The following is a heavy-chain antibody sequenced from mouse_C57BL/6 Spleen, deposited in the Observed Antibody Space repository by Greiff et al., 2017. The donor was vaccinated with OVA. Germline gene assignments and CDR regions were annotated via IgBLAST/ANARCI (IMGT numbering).Heavy chain of an antibody. Sequence: EVQLVESGGDLVKPGGSLKLSCAASGFTFSSYGMSWVRQTPDKRLEWVATISSGGSYTYYPDSVKGRFTISRDNAKNTLYLQMSSLKSEDTAMYYCARHGGNYYGSSYPDYWGQGTTLTVSS. V-gene: IGHV5-6*01. D-gene: IGHD1-1*01. CDR1: GFTFSSYG. J-gene: IGHJ2*01. CDR3: ARHGGNYYGSSYPDY. CDR2: ISSGGSYT.